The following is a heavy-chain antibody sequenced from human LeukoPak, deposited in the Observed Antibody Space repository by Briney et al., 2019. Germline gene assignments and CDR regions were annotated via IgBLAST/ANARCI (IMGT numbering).Heavy chain of an antibody. CDR1: GGSISSYY. V-gene: IGHV4-59*01. CDR3: ARTHDYGDYGGFDY. J-gene: IGHJ4*02. Sequence: SETLSLTCTVSGGSISSYYWSWIRQPPGKGLEWIGYIYYSGSTNYNPSLKSRVTISVDTSKNQFSLKLSSVTAADTAVYYCARTHDYGDYGGFDYWGQGTLVTVSS. D-gene: IGHD4-17*01. CDR2: IYYSGST.